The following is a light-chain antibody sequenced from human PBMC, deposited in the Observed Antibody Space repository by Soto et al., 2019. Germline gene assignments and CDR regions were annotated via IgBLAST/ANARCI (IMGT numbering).Light chain of an antibody. CDR2: DAS. V-gene: IGKV3D-11*01. J-gene: IGKJ1*01. Sequence: EIVLTQSPATLSSFPGDRVTLSCRASQAVNTRLAWYQHKPGQAPRLLIYDASNRATGIPARFSGSGSGTDFTLTISSLEPEDFATYYCQHYNSYSEAFGQGTKVDIK. CDR1: QAVNTR. CDR3: QHYNSYSEA.